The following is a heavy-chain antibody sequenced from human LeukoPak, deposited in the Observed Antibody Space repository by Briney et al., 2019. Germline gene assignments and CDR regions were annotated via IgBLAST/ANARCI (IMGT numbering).Heavy chain of an antibody. CDR3: ARAVAGATKGGLDY. V-gene: IGHV4-59*01. D-gene: IGHD1-26*01. Sequence: SETLSLTCTVSGGSISSYYWSWIRQPPRKGLEWIGYIYYSGRTNYNPSLKSRVTISVDTSKNQFCLKLSSVTAADTAVYYCARAVAGATKGGLDYWGQGALVTVSS. CDR2: IYYSGRT. J-gene: IGHJ4*02. CDR1: GGSISSYY.